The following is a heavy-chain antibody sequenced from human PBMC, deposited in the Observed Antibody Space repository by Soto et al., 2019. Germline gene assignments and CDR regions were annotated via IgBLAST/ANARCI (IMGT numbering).Heavy chain of an antibody. Sequence: GGSLRLSCEASRFTFSNFAMSWVRQAPGKGLEWISTIGVTAGSTYYTDSVRGRFTISRDNSKNTLYLEMNSLRAEDTALYYCAKVMYTWNDVAAFDSWGQGTLVTVSS. V-gene: IGHV3-23*01. CDR1: RFTFSNFA. CDR2: IGVTAGST. CDR3: AKVMYTWNDVAAFDS. J-gene: IGHJ4*02. D-gene: IGHD1-1*01.